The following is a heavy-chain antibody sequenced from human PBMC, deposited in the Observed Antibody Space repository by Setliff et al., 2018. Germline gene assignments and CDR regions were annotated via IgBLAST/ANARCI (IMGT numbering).Heavy chain of an antibody. CDR2: IYHSGST. CDR1: GGSISSSNW. CDR3: ARKYNFWSGELDY. V-gene: IGHV4-4*02. Sequence: KPSETLSLTCAVYGGSISSSNWWSWVRQPPGKGLEWIGEIYHSGSTNYNPSLKSRVTISVDKSKNQFSLKLSSVTAADTAVYYCARKYNFWSGELDYWGQGTLVTVSS. J-gene: IGHJ4*02. D-gene: IGHD3-3*01.